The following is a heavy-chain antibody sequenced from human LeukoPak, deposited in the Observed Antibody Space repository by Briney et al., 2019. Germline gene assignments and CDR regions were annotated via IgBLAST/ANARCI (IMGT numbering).Heavy chain of an antibody. V-gene: IGHV1-69*13. CDR3: ASSYLDIVATIRSDAFDI. Sequence: SVKVSCKTSGGTFSSYAISWVRQAPGQGLEWMGGIIPIFGTANYAQKFQGRVTITADESTSTAYMELSSLRSEDTAVYYCASSYLDIVATIRSDAFDIWGQGTMVTVSS. D-gene: IGHD5-12*01. CDR2: IIPIFGTA. J-gene: IGHJ3*02. CDR1: GGTFSSYA.